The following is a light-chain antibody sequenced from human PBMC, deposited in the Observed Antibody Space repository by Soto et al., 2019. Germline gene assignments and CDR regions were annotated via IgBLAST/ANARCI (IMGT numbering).Light chain of an antibody. CDR3: QQYNTWPRT. V-gene: IGKV3-15*01. J-gene: IGKJ2*01. CDR2: GAS. CDR1: QSVGSN. Sequence: EIVMTQSPATLSVSPGERATLSCRASQSVGSNLAWYQQKPGQAPSLLIYGASTRATGIPARFSGSGAGTEFTLTISSLQSEDVAVYYCQQYNTWPRTFGQGTKLEIK.